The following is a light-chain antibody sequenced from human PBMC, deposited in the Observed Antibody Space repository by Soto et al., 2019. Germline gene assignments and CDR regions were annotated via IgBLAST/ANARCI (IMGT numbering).Light chain of an antibody. CDR3: SSYTSSSTYV. V-gene: IGLV2-14*01. J-gene: IGLJ1*01. CDR2: DVS. CDR1: SSDVGDYNY. Sequence: QSALTQPASGSGSPGQSITISCTGTSSDVGDYNYVSWYQQHPGKAPKLIIYDVSNRPSGVSDRFSGSKSGNTASLTISGLQAEDEADYHCSSYTSSSTYVFGTGTKVTVL.